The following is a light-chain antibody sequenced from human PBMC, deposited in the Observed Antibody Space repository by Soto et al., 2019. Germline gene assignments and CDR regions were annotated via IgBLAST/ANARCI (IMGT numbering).Light chain of an antibody. Sequence: DIQMTQSPSTLSASVGDRVTITCRASQSISNWLAWYQQKPGKAPKLLIYKASSLEGGVPSRFSGSGSGTEFTLTISSLQPDDCATYYCHTYNSYSLHTFGQGTKVDIK. J-gene: IGKJ2*01. CDR3: HTYNSYSLHT. CDR2: KAS. CDR1: QSISNW. V-gene: IGKV1-5*03.